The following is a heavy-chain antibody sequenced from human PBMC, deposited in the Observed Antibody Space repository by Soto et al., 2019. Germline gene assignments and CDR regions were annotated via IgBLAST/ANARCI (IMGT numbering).Heavy chain of an antibody. CDR1: GGSISGDYY. J-gene: IGHJ6*02. D-gene: IGHD3-16*02. V-gene: IGHV4-30-4*08. CDR2: IYYSGSS. Sequence: SETLSLTCSVSGGSISGDYYWSWIRQSPEKGLEWIGYIYYSGSSYSNPALQSRLSMSLDTSKNQFSLKLRSVTAADTAVYYCAKGPMALKDWGQGTTVTVSS. CDR3: AKGPMALKD.